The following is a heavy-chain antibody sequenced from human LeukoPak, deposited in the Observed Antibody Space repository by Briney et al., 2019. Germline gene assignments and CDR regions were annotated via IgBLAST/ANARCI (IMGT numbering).Heavy chain of an antibody. D-gene: IGHD3-22*01. Sequence: PSETLSLTCAVYGGSFSGYYWSWIRLPPGKGLEWIGEINHSGSTNYNPSLKSRVTISVDTSKNQFSLKLSSVTAADTAVYYCARAAMYYYDSSGHFDYWGQGTLVTVSS. CDR3: ARAAMYYYDSSGHFDY. V-gene: IGHV4-34*01. J-gene: IGHJ4*02. CDR2: INHSGST. CDR1: GGSFSGYY.